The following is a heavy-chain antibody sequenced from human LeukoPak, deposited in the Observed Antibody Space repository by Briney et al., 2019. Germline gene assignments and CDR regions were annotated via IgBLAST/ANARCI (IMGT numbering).Heavy chain of an antibody. CDR3: ARGGPDTTYYYYYMDV. D-gene: IGHD1-14*01. J-gene: IGHJ6*03. V-gene: IGHV3-23*01. CDR1: GFTFSSYA. Sequence: GGSLRLSCAASGFTFSSYAMSWVRQAPGKGLEWVSAISGSGGSTYYADSVKGPFTISRYNSKNTLYLQMNSLRVEDTAVYYCARGGPDTTYYYYYMDVWGKGTTVTVSS. CDR2: ISGSGGST.